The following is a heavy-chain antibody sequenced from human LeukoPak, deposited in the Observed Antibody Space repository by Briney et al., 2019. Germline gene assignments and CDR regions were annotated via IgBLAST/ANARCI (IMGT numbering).Heavy chain of an antibody. CDR2: INTDGTVT. CDR1: GFTFSKYW. Sequence: GGSLRLSCAASGFTFSKYWMLWVRQAPGKGLESVSRINTDGTVTTYADSVKGRFTVSRDNADNTMFLQMNSVRDEGTAEYYCATKQWLAPPPDSWGQGTPVTVSS. V-gene: IGHV3-74*01. J-gene: IGHJ4*02. D-gene: IGHD6-19*01. CDR3: ATKQWLAPPPDS.